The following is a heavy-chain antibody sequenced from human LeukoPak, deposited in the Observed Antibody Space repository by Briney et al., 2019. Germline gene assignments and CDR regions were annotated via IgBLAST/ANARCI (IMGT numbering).Heavy chain of an antibody. CDR1: GGSISSYY. CDR3: ARADGYYYGMDV. J-gene: IGHJ6*02. V-gene: IGHV4-59*01. Sequence: SETLSLTCTVSGGSISSYYWSWIRQPPGKGLEWIGYIYYSGSTNYNPSLKSRVTILVDTSKNQFSLKLSSVTAADTAVYYCARADGYYYGMDVWGQGTTVTVSS. CDR2: IYYSGST.